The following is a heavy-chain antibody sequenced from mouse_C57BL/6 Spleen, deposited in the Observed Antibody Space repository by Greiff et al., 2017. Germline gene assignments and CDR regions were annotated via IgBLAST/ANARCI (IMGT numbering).Heavy chain of an antibody. V-gene: IGHV1-26*01. D-gene: IGHD1-1*01. CDR2: INPNNGGT. CDR3: ASSDTVVSDWYFDV. J-gene: IGHJ1*03. CDR1: GYTFTDYY. Sequence: EVQLQQSGPELVKPGASVKISCKASGYTFTDYYMNWVKQSHGKSLEWIGDINPNNGGTSYNQKFKGKATLTVDKSSSTAYMELRSLTYEDSAVYDCASSDTVVSDWYFDVWGTGTTVTVSS.